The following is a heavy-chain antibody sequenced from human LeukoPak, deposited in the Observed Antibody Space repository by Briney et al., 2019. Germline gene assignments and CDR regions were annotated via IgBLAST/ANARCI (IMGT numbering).Heavy chain of an antibody. CDR1: GFSFNSCW. Sequence: PGGSLRLSCAASGFSFNSCWMTWVRQAPGRGLEWVSSISDSADNTYYADSVKGRFTISRDNSKNTLFLQMNSLGAEDTAVYYCAKGLWFVEVPTPCDYWGQGTLVTVPS. V-gene: IGHV3-23*01. CDR3: AKGLWFVEVPTPCDY. D-gene: IGHD3-10*01. J-gene: IGHJ4*02. CDR2: ISDSADNT.